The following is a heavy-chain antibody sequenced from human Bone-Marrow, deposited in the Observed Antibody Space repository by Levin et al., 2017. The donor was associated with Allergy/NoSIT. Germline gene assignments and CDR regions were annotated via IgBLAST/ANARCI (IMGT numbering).Heavy chain of an antibody. CDR1: GFTFTDYW. Sequence: GGSLRLSCTASGFTFTDYWMHWVRQAPGKGLVWVSCIDSDVIDTRYADSVKGRFTISRDNAKNTVYLQMNSLRAEDTAVYYCARDDKGPRAFEIWGHGTLVTVSS. J-gene: IGHJ3*02. CDR3: ARDDKGPRAFEI. V-gene: IGHV3-74*01. CDR2: IDSDVIDT. D-gene: IGHD3-9*01.